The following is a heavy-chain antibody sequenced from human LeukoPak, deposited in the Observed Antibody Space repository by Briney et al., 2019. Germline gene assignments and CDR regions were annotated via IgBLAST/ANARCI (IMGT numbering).Heavy chain of an antibody. CDR3: ARLYDFSPPNWFDP. Sequence: ASVKVSCKASGGTFSSYAISWVRQAPGQGLKWMGGIIPIFGTANYAQKFQGRVTITADESTSTAYMELSSLRSEDTAVYYCARLYDFSPPNWFDPWGQGTLVTVSS. CDR1: GGTFSSYA. J-gene: IGHJ5*02. CDR2: IIPIFGTA. D-gene: IGHD3-3*01. V-gene: IGHV1-69*13.